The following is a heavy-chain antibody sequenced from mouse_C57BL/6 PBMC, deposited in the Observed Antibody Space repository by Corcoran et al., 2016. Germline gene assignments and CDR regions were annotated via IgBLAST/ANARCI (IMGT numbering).Heavy chain of an antibody. CDR1: GYSITSGYY. V-gene: IGHV3-6*01. J-gene: IGHJ4*01. Sequence: VQLQESGPGLVKPSQSLSLTCSVTGYSITSGYYWHWIRQFPGNKLEWMGYISYDGSNNYNPSLKNRISITRDTSKNQFFLKLNSVTTEDTATYYCARVRVYYYAMDYWGQGTSVTVSS. CDR3: ARVRVYYYAMDY. CDR2: ISYDGSN.